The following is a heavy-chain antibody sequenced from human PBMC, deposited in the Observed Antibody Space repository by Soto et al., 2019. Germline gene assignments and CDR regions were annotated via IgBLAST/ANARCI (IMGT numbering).Heavy chain of an antibody. J-gene: IGHJ3*02. CDR3: ASGCQLTPPYYYGNAFDI. V-gene: IGHV4-31*03. CDR2: IYYSGST. Sequence: PSETLSLTCTVSGGSINRSRYYWGWIRQPPGKGLEWIGYIYYSGSTYYNPSLKSRVTISVDTSKNQFSLKLSSVTAADTAVYYCASGCQLTPPYYYGNAFDIWGQGTMVTV. D-gene: IGHD3-10*01. CDR1: GGSINRSRYY.